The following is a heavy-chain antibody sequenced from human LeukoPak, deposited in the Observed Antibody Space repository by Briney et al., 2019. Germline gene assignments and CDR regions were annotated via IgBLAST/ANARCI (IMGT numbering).Heavy chain of an antibody. CDR3: ARAPVSRRWFDP. D-gene: IGHD5/OR15-5a*01. Sequence: GGSLRLSCAASGFTVSSNYMSWVRQAPGEGLEWVSVIYSGGSTYYADSVKGRFTISRDNSKNTLYLQMNSLRAEDTAVYYCARAPVSRRWFDPWGQGTLVTVSS. V-gene: IGHV3-66*02. J-gene: IGHJ5*02. CDR2: IYSGGST. CDR1: GFTVSSNY.